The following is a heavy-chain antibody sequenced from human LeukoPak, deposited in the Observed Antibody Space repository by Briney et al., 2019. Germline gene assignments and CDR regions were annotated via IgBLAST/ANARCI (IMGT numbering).Heavy chain of an antibody. Sequence: GGSLRLSCAASGFTFSSYAMHWVRQAPGEGLEYVSAISSNGGSTYYANSVKGRFTISRDNSKNTLYPQMGSLRAEDMAVYYCARDGRGSYPIYYFDYWGQGTLVTVSS. CDR2: ISSNGGST. J-gene: IGHJ4*02. V-gene: IGHV3-64*01. CDR1: GFTFSSYA. D-gene: IGHD1-26*01. CDR3: ARDGRGSYPIYYFDY.